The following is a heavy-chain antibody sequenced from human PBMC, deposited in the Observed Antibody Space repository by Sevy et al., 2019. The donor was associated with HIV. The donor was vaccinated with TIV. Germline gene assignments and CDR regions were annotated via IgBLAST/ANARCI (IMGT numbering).Heavy chain of an antibody. CDR3: ARGIAAAGTGNNWFDP. CDR1: GGTFSSYA. V-gene: IGHV1-69*13. Sequence: ASVKVSCKASGGTFSSYAISWVRQAPGQGLEWMGGIIPIFGTANYAQRFQGRVTITADESTSTAYMELSSLRSEDTAVYYCARGIAAAGTGNNWFDPWGQGTLVTVSS. D-gene: IGHD6-13*01. J-gene: IGHJ5*02. CDR2: IIPIFGTA.